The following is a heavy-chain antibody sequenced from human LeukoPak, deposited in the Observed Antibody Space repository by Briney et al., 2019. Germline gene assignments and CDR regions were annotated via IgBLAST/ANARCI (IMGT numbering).Heavy chain of an antibody. D-gene: IGHD6-19*01. CDR1: GYTFTSYG. CDR3: ANLAGVVAGLDP. CDR2: ISADNGFT. Sequence: ASGKVSCKASGYTFTSYGINWVRQAPGQGLEWMGWISADNGFTASAQNLQGRVTMTTDTSTNTAYMELRSLRSDDTAVYYCANLAGVVAGLDPWGQGTLVTVSS. J-gene: IGHJ5*02. V-gene: IGHV1-18*01.